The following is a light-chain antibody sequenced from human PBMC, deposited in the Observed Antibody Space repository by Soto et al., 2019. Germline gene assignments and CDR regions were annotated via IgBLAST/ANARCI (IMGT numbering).Light chain of an antibody. CDR1: QGISSY. Sequence: AIRMTQSPSSLSASTGDRVTITCRASQGISSYLAWYQQKPGKAPKLLIYAASTLQSGVPSRFSGSGSGTDFTLTISCLQSEDFATYYCQQYYSYRYTFGQGTKLAIK. J-gene: IGKJ2*01. V-gene: IGKV1-8*01. CDR2: AAS. CDR3: QQYYSYRYT.